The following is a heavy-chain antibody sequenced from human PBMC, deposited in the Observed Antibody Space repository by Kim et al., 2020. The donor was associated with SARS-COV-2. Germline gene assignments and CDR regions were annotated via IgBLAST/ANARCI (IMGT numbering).Heavy chain of an antibody. CDR2: IYTSGST. CDR1: GGSISSYY. V-gene: IGHV4-4*07. D-gene: IGHD6-13*01. CDR3: AREGYSSSWGYYYYYGMDV. J-gene: IGHJ6*02. Sequence: SETLSLTCTVSGGSISSYYWSWIRQPAGKGLEWIGRIYTSGSTNYNPSLKSRVTMSVDTSKNQFSLKLSSVTAADTAVYYCAREGYSSSWGYYYYYGMDVWGQGTTVTVSS.